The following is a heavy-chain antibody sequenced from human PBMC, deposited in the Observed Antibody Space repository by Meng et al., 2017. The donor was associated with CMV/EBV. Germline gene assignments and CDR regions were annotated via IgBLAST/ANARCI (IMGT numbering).Heavy chain of an antibody. J-gene: IGHJ4*02. Sequence: HVQVVQSGGEVQMHGASVTASCKAVGYTFTGYYMHWVRQAPGQGLEWMRWINPNSGGTNYAQKLPGRVTMTRDTSISTAYMELSRLRSDDTAVYYCARGSGIAAAGTFDYWGQGTLVTVSS. V-gene: IGHV1-2*02. CDR1: GYTFTGYY. CDR3: ARGSGIAAAGTFDY. CDR2: INPNSGGT. D-gene: IGHD6-13*01.